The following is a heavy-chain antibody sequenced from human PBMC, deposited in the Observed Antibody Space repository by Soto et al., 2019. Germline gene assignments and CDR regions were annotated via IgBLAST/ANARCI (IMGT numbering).Heavy chain of an antibody. CDR2: ISSSGGNT. CDR3: AKCRSGTRSVFDI. CDR1: GFTFSSDA. D-gene: IGHD1-26*01. J-gene: IGHJ3*02. V-gene: IGHV3-23*01. Sequence: GGSLRLSCAASGFTFSSDAMSWVRQAPGKGLQWVSAISSSGGNTNYADSVKGRFTISRDNSKNTLYLQMDSLRAEDTAVYYCAKCRSGTRSVFDIWGQGTTVTVSS.